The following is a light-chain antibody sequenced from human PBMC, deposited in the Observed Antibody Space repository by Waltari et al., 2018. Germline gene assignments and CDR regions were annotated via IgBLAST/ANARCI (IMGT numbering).Light chain of an antibody. CDR3: NSYTRNSSWV. Sequence: QSALTQPASVSGSPGQSITISCTGTSSDVGFYNCAWYQQHPGKAPKLLIYDVSERPPGVSNRFSGSKSGNTASLTISGLQADDEADYHCNSYTRNSSWVFGGGTKLTVL. J-gene: IGLJ3*02. CDR2: DVS. CDR1: SSDVGFYNC. V-gene: IGLV2-14*01.